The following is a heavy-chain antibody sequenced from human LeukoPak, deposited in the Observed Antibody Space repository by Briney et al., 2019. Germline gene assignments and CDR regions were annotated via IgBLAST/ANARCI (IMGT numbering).Heavy chain of an antibody. J-gene: IGHJ3*02. D-gene: IGHD3-22*01. Sequence: ASVKVSCKASGYTFTSYGISWVRQAPGQGLEWMGWINPNSGGTNYAQKFQGRVTMTRDTSISTAYMELSRLRSDDTAVYYCARSRNIDSSGYYFDAFDIWGQGTMVTVSS. CDR1: GYTFTSYG. CDR2: INPNSGGT. CDR3: ARSRNIDSSGYYFDAFDI. V-gene: IGHV1-2*02.